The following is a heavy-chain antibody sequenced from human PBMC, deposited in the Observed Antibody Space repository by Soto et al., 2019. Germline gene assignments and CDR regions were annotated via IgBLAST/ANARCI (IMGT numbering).Heavy chain of an antibody. CDR3: ARDTQYYYGSGSCDY. V-gene: IGHV3-33*01. Sequence: QVQLVESGGGVVQPGRSLRLSCAASGFTFSSYGMHWVRQAPGKGLEWVAVIWYDGSNKYYADSVKGRFTISRDNSKNTLYLQMNSLRAEDTAVYYCARDTQYYYGSGSCDYWGKGTLVTVSS. D-gene: IGHD3-10*01. CDR1: GFTFSSYG. J-gene: IGHJ4*02. CDR2: IWYDGSNK.